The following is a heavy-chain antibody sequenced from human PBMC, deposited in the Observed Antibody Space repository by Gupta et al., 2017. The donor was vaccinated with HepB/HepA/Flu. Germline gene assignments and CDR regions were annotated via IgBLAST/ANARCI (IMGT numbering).Heavy chain of an antibody. Sequence: EVQLVESGGGLIQPGGSLRLSCVASGLSVSGDSMSWVRQAPGTGLECVSVSHGDGRTYYTGSVEGRFTISRDSSRNRLYLDMNNLRDEDTAVDDCARLFEFWSGFPPDGVDSWGKGTRVTVSS. CDR3: ARLFEFWSGFPPDGVDS. CDR1: GLSVSGDS. CDR2: SHGDGRT. D-gene: IGHD3-3*01. J-gene: IGHJ3*02. V-gene: IGHV3-53*01.